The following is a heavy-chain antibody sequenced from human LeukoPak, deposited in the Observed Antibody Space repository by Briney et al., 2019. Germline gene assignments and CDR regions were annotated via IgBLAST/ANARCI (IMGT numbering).Heavy chain of an antibody. CDR3: ARDLNILTGSYYYYYMDV. J-gene: IGHJ6*03. V-gene: IGHV4-39*07. D-gene: IGHD3-9*01. Sequence: SETLSLTCTVSGGSISSSSYYWGWIRQPPGKGLEWIGSIYYSGSTYYNPSLKSRVTISVDTSKNQFSLKLSSVTAADTAVYYCARDLNILTGSYYYYYMDVWGKGTTVTVSS. CDR2: IYYSGST. CDR1: GGSISSSSYY.